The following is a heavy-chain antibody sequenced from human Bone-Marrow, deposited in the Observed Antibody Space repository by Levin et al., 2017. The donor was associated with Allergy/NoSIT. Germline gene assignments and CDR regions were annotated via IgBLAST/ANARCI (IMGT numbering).Heavy chain of an antibody. CDR1: GFTFDDYA. J-gene: IGHJ4*02. CDR3: AKDIGSPRDDYVWGSYRYRSYFDY. CDR2: ISWNSGSI. Sequence: GGSLRLSCAASGFTFDDYAMHWVRQAPGKGLEWVSGISWNSGSIGYADSVKGRFTISRDNAKNSLYLQMNSLRAEDTALYYCAKDIGSPRDDYVWGSYRYRSYFDYWGQGTLVTVSS. V-gene: IGHV3-9*01. D-gene: IGHD3-16*02.